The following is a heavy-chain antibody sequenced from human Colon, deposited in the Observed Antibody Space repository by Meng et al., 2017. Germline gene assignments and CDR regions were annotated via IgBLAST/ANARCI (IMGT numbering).Heavy chain of an antibody. D-gene: IGHD3-22*01. CDR3: ARDFHSTMTVFDS. J-gene: IGHJ4*02. Sequence: SGPGLVKPSGTLSLTCAVSGGSITNDNWWSWVRQPPGKGLEWIGEIFHAGNTNYNPSLKSRVTMSLDKSKNQFSLTLTSVTAADTAVYYCARDFHSTMTVFDSWGQGTLVTVSS. V-gene: IGHV4-4*02. CDR1: GGSITNDNW. CDR2: IFHAGNT.